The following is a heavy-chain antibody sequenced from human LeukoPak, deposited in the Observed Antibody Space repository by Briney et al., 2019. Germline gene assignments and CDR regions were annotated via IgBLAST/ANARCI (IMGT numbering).Heavy chain of an antibody. D-gene: IGHD2-21*01. V-gene: IGHV3-21*01. CDR1: GFTFSSYS. J-gene: IGHJ4*02. Sequence: KTGGSLRLSCAASGFTFSSYSMNWVRQAPGKGLDWVSSISSSSSYIYYADSVKGRFTISRDNPKNSLYLQMNSLRAEDTAVYYCARAVHTDFDYWGQGTLVTVSS. CDR3: ARAVHTDFDY. CDR2: ISSSSSYI.